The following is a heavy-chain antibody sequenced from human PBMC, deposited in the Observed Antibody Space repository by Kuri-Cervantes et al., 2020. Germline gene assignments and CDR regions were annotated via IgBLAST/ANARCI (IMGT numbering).Heavy chain of an antibody. V-gene: IGHV3-48*04. CDR2: ISSSSSTI. Sequence: GGSLRLSCAASGFTFSSYSMNWVRQAPGKGLEWVSYISSSSSTIYYADSVKGRFTISRDNAKNSLYLQMNSLRAEDTAVYYCARVGYFYFDYWGQGTLVTVSS. CDR3: ARVGYFYFDY. D-gene: IGHD2-2*03. J-gene: IGHJ4*02. CDR1: GFTFSSYS.